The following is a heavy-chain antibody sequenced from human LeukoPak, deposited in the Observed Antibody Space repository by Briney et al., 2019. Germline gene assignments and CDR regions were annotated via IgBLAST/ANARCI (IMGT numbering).Heavy chain of an antibody. V-gene: IGHV3-74*01. D-gene: IGHD4-23*01. CDR2: IASDGSST. Sequence: GGSLRLSCAASGFTFSDYYMNWVRQAPGKGLVWVSRIASDGSSTTYADSVKGRFSISRDNAKNTLYLQMNSLRVEDTAVYYCARGRPHGNDYWGQGTLVTASS. CDR3: ARGRPHGNDY. J-gene: IGHJ4*02. CDR1: GFTFSDYY.